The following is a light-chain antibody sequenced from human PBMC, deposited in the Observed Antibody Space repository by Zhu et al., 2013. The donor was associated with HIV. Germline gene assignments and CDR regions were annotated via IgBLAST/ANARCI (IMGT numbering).Light chain of an antibody. CDR3: QQYGGSPRT. Sequence: EIVLTQSPDTLSLSPGETATLSCRASQSVGSRSLAWYQQKPGQAPRLLIYDASIRATGIADRFSGSGYETDFTLTITRLEPEDFAVYYCQQYGGSPRTFGQGTNLAIK. J-gene: IGKJ2*02. CDR2: DAS. CDR1: QSVGSRS. V-gene: IGKV3-20*01.